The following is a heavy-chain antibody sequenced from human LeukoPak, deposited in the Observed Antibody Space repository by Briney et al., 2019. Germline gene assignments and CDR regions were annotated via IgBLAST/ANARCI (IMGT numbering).Heavy chain of an antibody. V-gene: IGHV1-69*02. Sequence: GASVKVSCKASGGTFSSYTISWVRQAPGQGLEWMGRIIPILGIANYAQKFQGRVTITADKSTSTAYVELSSLRSEDTAVYYCARPNTLSAPGAFDIWGQGTMVTVSS. J-gene: IGHJ3*02. CDR3: ARPNTLSAPGAFDI. CDR1: GGTFSSYT. CDR2: IIPILGIA.